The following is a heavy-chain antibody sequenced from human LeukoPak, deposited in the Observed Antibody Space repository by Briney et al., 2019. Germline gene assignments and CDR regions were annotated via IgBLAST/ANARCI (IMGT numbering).Heavy chain of an antibody. D-gene: IGHD2-21*01. CDR2: ISDSGANT. CDR1: GFTFSTYA. J-gene: IGHJ4*02. Sequence: GGSLRLSCAASGFTFSTYAMSWVRQAPGKGLEWVSTISDSGANTYYADSVRGRFTISRDNSKNTLYLQMDSLRGEDTAVYYCAKDFRIGYSAHFDYWGQGALVTVSS. V-gene: IGHV3-23*01. CDR3: AKDFRIGYSAHFDY.